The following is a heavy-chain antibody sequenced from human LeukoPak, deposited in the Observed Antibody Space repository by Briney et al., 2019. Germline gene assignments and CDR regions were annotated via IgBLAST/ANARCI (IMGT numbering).Heavy chain of an antibody. V-gene: IGHV3-48*01. CDR3: ARDHPDYSSRGSGVDY. J-gene: IGHJ4*02. CDR1: GFTFSSYS. D-gene: IGHD6-13*01. Sequence: PGGSLRLSCAASGFTFSSYSMNWVRQAPGKGLEWVSYISSSSSTIYYADSVKGRLTISRDNAKNSLYLQMNSLRAEDTAVYYCARDHPDYSSRGSGVDYWGQGTLVTVSS. CDR2: ISSSSSTI.